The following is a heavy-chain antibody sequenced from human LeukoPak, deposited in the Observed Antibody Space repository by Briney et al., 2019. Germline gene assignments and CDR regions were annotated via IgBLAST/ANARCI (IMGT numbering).Heavy chain of an antibody. Sequence: PGGSLRLSCAASGFTFSSYSMNWVRQAPGKGLEWVSYISSSSTIYYADSVKGRFTISRDNAKNSLYLQMNSLRAEDTAVYYCARDTQGDYFDYWGQGTLVTVSS. J-gene: IGHJ4*02. CDR3: ARDTQGDYFDY. CDR1: GFTFSSYS. CDR2: ISSSSTI. V-gene: IGHV3-48*01.